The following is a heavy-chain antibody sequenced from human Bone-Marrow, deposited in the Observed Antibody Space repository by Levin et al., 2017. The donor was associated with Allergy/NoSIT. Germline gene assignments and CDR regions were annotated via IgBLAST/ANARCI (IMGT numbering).Heavy chain of an antibody. CDR1: GYTFTGYY. Sequence: ASVKVSCKASGYTFTGYYMHWVRQAPGQGLEWMGWINPNSGGTNYAQKFQGRVTMTRDTSISTAYMELSRLRSDDTAVYYCARDKWGLLTEADYWGQGTLVTVSS. D-gene: IGHD1-26*01. V-gene: IGHV1-2*02. CDR3: ARDKWGLLTEADY. CDR2: INPNSGGT. J-gene: IGHJ4*02.